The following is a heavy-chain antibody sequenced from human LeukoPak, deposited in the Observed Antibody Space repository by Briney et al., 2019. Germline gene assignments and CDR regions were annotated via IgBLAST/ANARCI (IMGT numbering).Heavy chain of an antibody. D-gene: IGHD3-22*01. Sequence: GASVKVSCKASGYTFTSYGISWVRQAPGQGLEWMGWISAYNGNTNYAQKLQGRVTMTTDTSTSTAYMELRSLRSEDTAVYYCARENLPQYYYDSSGSYNWFDPWGQGTLVTVSS. J-gene: IGHJ5*02. V-gene: IGHV1-18*01. CDR3: ARENLPQYYYDSSGSYNWFDP. CDR1: GYTFTSYG. CDR2: ISAYNGNT.